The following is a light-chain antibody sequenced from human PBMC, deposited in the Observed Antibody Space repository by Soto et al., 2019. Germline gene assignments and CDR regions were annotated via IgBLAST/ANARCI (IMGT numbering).Light chain of an antibody. CDR1: QNINTY. CDR2: AAS. Sequence: DIQMTQAPASLSASVGDRVTITCRTSQNINTYLNWYQQKPGKAPKLLIYAASSLQSGVPSSFSGSRSGTDLTLTITSQKPEDFGTYCCHQSFTTPYTFVRGTNLDIK. J-gene: IGKJ2*01. CDR3: HQSFTTPYT. V-gene: IGKV1-39*01.